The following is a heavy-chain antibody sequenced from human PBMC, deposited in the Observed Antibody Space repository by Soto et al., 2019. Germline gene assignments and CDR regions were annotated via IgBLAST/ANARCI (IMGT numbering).Heavy chain of an antibody. CDR3: AKGEHYYDSSGYFPDYYYYYGMDV. V-gene: IGHV3-30*18. Sequence: PGGSLRLSCAASGFTFSSYGMHWVRQAPDKGLEWVAAISYDGSNKYYADSVKGRFTISRDNSKNTLYLQMNSLRAEDTAVYYCAKGEHYYDSSGYFPDYYYYYGMDVWGQGTTVTVSS. D-gene: IGHD3-22*01. J-gene: IGHJ6*02. CDR2: ISYDGSNK. CDR1: GFTFSSYG.